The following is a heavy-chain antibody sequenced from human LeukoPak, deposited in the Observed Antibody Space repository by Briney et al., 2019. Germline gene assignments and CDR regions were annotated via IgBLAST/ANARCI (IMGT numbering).Heavy chain of an antibody. CDR2: ISGSSYYI. V-gene: IGHV3-21*01. CDR1: GFTFSTYT. Sequence: GGSLRLSCVASGFTFSTYTINWVRQTPGKGLEWVSSISGSSYYIYYADSVRGRFTISRDNAENSAYLQMNSLRAEDTAVYYCARDYFSRAALLGYFDLWGRGTLVTVSS. D-gene: IGHD2-15*01. J-gene: IGHJ2*01. CDR3: ARDYFSRAALLGYFDL.